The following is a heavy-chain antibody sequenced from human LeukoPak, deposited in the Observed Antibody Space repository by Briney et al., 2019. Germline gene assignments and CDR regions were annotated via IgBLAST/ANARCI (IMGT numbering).Heavy chain of an antibody. CDR2: ISSSGSTI. J-gene: IGHJ4*02. D-gene: IGHD5-18*01. Sequence: GGSLRLPCAASGFTFSDYYMSWIRQAPGKGLEWVSYISSSGSTIYYADSVKGRFTISRDNAKNSLYLQMNSLRAEGTAVYYCARDPREYSYGSSSFTEYWGQGTLVTVSS. CDR3: ARDPREYSYGSSSFTEY. V-gene: IGHV3-11*01. CDR1: GFTFSDYY.